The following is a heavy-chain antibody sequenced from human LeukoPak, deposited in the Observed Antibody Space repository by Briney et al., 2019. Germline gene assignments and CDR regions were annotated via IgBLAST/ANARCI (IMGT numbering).Heavy chain of an antibody. J-gene: IGHJ4*02. CDR1: GYIFTGYF. CDR2: INPNSGGT. Sequence: ASVKVSCKASGYIFTGYFFHWLRQAPGQGLEWMGRINPNSGGTNYAQKFQGRVTMTRDTSISTGYMELSRLRSDDTAVYYCARGGVDLFYYDRSGYYEYWGQGTPVTVSS. D-gene: IGHD3-22*01. V-gene: IGHV1-2*06. CDR3: ARGGVDLFYYDRSGYYEY.